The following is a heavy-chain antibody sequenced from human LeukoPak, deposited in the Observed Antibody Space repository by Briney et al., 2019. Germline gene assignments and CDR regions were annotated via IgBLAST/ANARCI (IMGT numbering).Heavy chain of an antibody. D-gene: IGHD6-19*01. CDR1: GGSISSGDYY. CDR2: IYYRDST. J-gene: IGHJ5*02. CDR3: ARSQLKYSSGWMLNWFDP. Sequence: SETLSLTCTVSGGSISSGDYYWSWIRQPPGKGLEWVGYIYYRDSTYYNPSHKSRLTILVDTSKHQFSLKLSSVTAADTAVYYCARSQLKYSSGWMLNWFDPWGQGTLVTVSS. V-gene: IGHV4-30-4*08.